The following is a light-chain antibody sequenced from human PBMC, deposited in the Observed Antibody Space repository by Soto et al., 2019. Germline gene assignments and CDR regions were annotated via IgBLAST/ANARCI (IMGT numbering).Light chain of an antibody. V-gene: IGLV2-8*01. CDR3: SSYAGTNNV. Sequence: QSVLTEHPSASGSPGQSVTISCTGTSSDVGRYNYVSWYQQHPGKAPKLMIYEVTKRPSGVPDRFSGSKSGNTASLTVSGLQAEDEAHYYCSSYAGTNNVFGTGTKLTVL. J-gene: IGLJ1*01. CDR1: SSDVGRYNY. CDR2: EVT.